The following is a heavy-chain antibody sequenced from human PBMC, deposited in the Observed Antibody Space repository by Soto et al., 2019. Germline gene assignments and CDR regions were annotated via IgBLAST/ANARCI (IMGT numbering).Heavy chain of an antibody. D-gene: IGHD3-10*02. V-gene: IGHV3-30*18. CDR3: AKAVDISVRGVPPSDY. J-gene: IGHJ4*02. Sequence: GSLRLSCAASGFTFNRFGMHWVRQAPGKGLEWVAVISYDGSNKYYADSAKGRFTISRDNSQNTLYLQMNSLRPEDTAMYYCAKAVDISVRGVPPSDYWGQGTLVTVSS. CDR2: ISYDGSNK. CDR1: GFTFNRFG.